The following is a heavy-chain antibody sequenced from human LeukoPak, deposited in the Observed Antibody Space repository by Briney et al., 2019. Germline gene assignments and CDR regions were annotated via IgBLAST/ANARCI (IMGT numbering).Heavy chain of an antibody. CDR2: IIPILGIA. J-gene: IGHJ6*02. D-gene: IGHD3-10*01. Sequence: SVKVSCKASGGTFSSYAISWVRQAPGQGLEWMGRIIPILGIANYAQKFQGRVTITADKSTSTAYMELSSLRSEDTAVYYCARDYYGSGSSGGDNYYGMDVWGQGTTVTVSS. CDR1: GGTFSSYA. CDR3: ARDYYGSGSSGGDNYYGMDV. V-gene: IGHV1-69*04.